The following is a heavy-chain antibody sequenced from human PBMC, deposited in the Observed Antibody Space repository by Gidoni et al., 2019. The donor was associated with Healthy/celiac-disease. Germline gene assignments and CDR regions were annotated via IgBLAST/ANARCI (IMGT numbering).Heavy chain of an antibody. D-gene: IGHD1-26*01. CDR2: ISSSSSTI. CDR3: AREREKGAFDY. Sequence: EVQLVESGGGLVQPGGSLRLSCAASGFTFSSYSMNWVRQAPGKGLEWVSYISSSSSTIYYADSVKGRFTISRDNAKNSLYLQMNSLRAEDTAVYYCAREREKGAFDYWGQGTLVTVSS. CDR1: GFTFSSYS. J-gene: IGHJ4*02. V-gene: IGHV3-48*01.